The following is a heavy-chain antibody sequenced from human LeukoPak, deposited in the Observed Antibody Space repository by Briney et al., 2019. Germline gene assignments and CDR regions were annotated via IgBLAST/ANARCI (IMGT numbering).Heavy chain of an antibody. D-gene: IGHD3-16*02. CDR2: IKQDGSEK. CDR3: ARAGRGLGELSRLLDY. Sequence: PGGSLRLSCAASGFTFSVYWMTWVRQAPGKGLEWVANIKQDGSEKYYVDSVKGRFTISRDNAKNSLYLQMNSLRAEDTAVYYCARAGRGLGELSRLLDYWGQGTLVTVSS. V-gene: IGHV3-7*01. CDR1: GFTFSVYW. J-gene: IGHJ4*02.